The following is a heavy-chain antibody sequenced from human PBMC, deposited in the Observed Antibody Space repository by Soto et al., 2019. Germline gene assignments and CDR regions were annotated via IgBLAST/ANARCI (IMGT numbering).Heavy chain of an antibody. CDR2: INHSGST. J-gene: IGHJ5*02. D-gene: IGHD3-3*01. Sequence: QVQLQQWGAGLLKPSETLSLTCAVYGGSFSGYYWSWIRQPPGKGLEWIGEINHSGSTNYNPSLKSRVTISVDTSKNQFSLKLSSVTAADTAVYYCARGRAPIWSGYYLRFDPWGQGTLVTVSS. V-gene: IGHV4-34*01. CDR1: GGSFSGYY. CDR3: ARGRAPIWSGYYLRFDP.